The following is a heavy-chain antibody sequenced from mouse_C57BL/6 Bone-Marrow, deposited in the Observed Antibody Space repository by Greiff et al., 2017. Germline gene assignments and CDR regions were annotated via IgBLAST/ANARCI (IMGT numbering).Heavy chain of an antibody. CDR1: GYSFTSYY. V-gene: IGHV1-66*01. J-gene: IGHJ4*01. Sequence: QVQLQQSGPELVKPGASVKISCKASGYSFTSYYIHWVKQRPGQGLEWIGWIYPGSGNTKYNEKFKGKATLTADTSSSTAYMQLSSLTSEDSAVYYCARSELFYAMDYWGQGTSVTVSS. CDR2: IYPGSGNT. CDR3: ARSELFYAMDY.